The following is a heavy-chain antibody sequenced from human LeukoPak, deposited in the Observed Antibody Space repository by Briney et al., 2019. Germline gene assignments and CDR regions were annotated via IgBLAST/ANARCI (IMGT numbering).Heavy chain of an antibody. CDR1: GGSISSSNYC. D-gene: IGHD2-15*01. Sequence: KPSETLSLTCTVSGGSISSSNYCWGWIRQPPGKGLEWIGSICYSGSTFYNPSLKSRGTLSVDTSKNQFSLKLSSVTAADTAVYYCARQFRYCSGGSCYDYYYGMDVWGQGTTVTVSS. CDR3: ARQFRYCSGGSCYDYYYGMDV. J-gene: IGHJ6*02. CDR2: ICYSGST. V-gene: IGHV4-39*07.